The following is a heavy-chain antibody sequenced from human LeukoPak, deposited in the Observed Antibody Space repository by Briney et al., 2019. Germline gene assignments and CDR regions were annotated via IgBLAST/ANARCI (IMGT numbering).Heavy chain of an antibody. Sequence: GGSLRLSCTASGFTFSNYGMNWVRQAPGKGLEWLSYISSSGSSKYYTDSVKGRVTISRDNAKNSPYLQMNSLRAEDTAIYYCAREYSSTWYAGRGLFDYWGQGTLVTVSS. D-gene: IGHD6-13*01. J-gene: IGHJ4*02. CDR1: GFTFSNYG. CDR3: AREYSSTWYAGRGLFDY. V-gene: IGHV3-48*03. CDR2: ISSSGSSK.